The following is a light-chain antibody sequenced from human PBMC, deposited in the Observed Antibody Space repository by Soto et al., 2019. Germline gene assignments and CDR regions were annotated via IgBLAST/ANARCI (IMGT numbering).Light chain of an antibody. V-gene: IGKV3-15*01. J-gene: IGKJ1*01. CDR2: GVS. Sequence: ELVKMQSPATLPVSPGESATLSCRASQSISSSKLAWYQQNPGKAPRLLLFGVSNRATGIPARFSGSGSGTEFTLTISSLQPDDSATYHCQQYNSYRTFGQGTKVDIK. CDR3: QQYNSYRT. CDR1: QSISSS.